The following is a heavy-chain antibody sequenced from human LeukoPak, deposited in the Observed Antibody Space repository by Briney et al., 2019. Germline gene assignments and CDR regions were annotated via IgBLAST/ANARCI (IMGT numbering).Heavy chain of an antibody. V-gene: IGHV3-48*03. CDR2: ISSSGSTI. CDR1: GFTFSSYE. D-gene: IGHD3-3*02. J-gene: IGHJ4*02. Sequence: GGSLRLSCAASGFTFSSYEMNWVRQAPGKGLGWVSYISSSGSTIYYADSVKGRFTISRDNAKNSLYLQMNSLRAEDTAVYYCARDFSNYFDYWSQGTLVTVSS. CDR3: ARDFSNYFDY.